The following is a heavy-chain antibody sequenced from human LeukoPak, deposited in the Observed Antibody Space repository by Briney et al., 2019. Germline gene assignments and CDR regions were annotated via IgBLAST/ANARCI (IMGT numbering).Heavy chain of an antibody. CDR3: ARNLRYCSGGSCYGSGYYDMDV. V-gene: IGHV1-2*02. J-gene: IGHJ6*02. D-gene: IGHD2-15*01. CDR1: GYTFTDYY. CDR2: INPNNGGT. Sequence: SVHVTCKSSGYTFTDYYMHWVRQAPGQGLEWMGWINPNNGGTNYAQKFQGRVSMTSDTSISTAYMVLSRLRSYDTAVCYCARNLRYCSGGSCYGSGYYDMDVWGQGTTVPVSS.